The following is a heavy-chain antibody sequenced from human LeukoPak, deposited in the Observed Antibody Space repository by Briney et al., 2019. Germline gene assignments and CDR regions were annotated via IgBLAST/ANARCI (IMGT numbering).Heavy chain of an antibody. CDR1: GGSISSGSYY. CDR2: IYHSGST. Sequence: SETLSLTCTVSGGSISSGSYYWSWVRQPPGKGLEWIGSIYHSGSTYYNPSLKSRVIISVDTSKNQFSLKLSSVTAADTAVYSCARGALRYCSGGSCYYYYYYMDVWGKGTTVTVSS. CDR3: ARGALRYCSGGSCYYYYYYMDV. D-gene: IGHD2-15*01. V-gene: IGHV4-39*07. J-gene: IGHJ6*03.